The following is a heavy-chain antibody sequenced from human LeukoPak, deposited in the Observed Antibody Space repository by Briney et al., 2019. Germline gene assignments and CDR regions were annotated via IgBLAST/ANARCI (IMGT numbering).Heavy chain of an antibody. CDR3: ASLYDTGKTFDI. CDR1: GYTFTGYY. D-gene: IGHD3-22*01. CDR2: IISSLGIA. J-gene: IGHJ3*02. Sequence: ASVKVSCKASGYTFTGYYMHWVRQAPGQGLEWMGRIISSLGIANYAQKLQGRVTITADKATSTAYMELSSLRSEDTAVYYCASLYDTGKTFDIWGQGTMVTVSS. V-gene: IGHV1-69*02.